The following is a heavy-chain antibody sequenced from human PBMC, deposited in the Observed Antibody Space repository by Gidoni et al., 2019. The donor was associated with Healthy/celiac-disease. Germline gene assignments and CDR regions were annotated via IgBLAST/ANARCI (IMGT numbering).Heavy chain of an antibody. Sequence: QVQLQESGPGLVKPSETLSLTCTVSGGSVSSGSYYWSWLRQPPGKGREWIGYVYYSGSTNYNPSLKSRVTISVDTSKNQFSLKLSSVTAADTAVYYCARDQRRYSNAFDIWGQGTMVTVSS. CDR3: ARDQRRYSNAFDI. J-gene: IGHJ3*02. CDR1: GGSVSSGSYY. D-gene: IGHD3-16*02. V-gene: IGHV4-61*01. CDR2: VYYSGST.